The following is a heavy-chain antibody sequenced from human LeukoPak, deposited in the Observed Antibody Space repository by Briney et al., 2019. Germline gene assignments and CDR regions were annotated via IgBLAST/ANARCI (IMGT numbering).Heavy chain of an antibody. Sequence: PGGSLRLSCAASGFTFSSYEMNWVRQAPGKGLEWVSYISSSGSTIYYADSVKGRFTISRDNAKNSLYLQMNSLRAEDTAVYYCATKFSSGWYQFDYWGQGTLVTVSS. CDR2: ISSSGSTI. D-gene: IGHD6-19*01. CDR1: GFTFSSYE. CDR3: ATKFSSGWYQFDY. J-gene: IGHJ4*02. V-gene: IGHV3-48*03.